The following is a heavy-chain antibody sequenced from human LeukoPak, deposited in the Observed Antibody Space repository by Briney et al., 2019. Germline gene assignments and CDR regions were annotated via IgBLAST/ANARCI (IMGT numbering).Heavy chain of an antibody. V-gene: IGHV3-48*03. CDR2: ITSDGTNM. Sequence: GGSLRLSCAASGFIFSSYEMNWVRQAPGKGLEWISYITSDGTNMYYAGSVKGRFTISRDNAKNSLYLQMHSLRADDTAVYYCVREFGRSSGQWLADAFDIWGQGTMVTVSS. CDR1: GFIFSSYE. CDR3: VREFGRSSGQWLADAFDI. D-gene: IGHD6-19*01. J-gene: IGHJ3*02.